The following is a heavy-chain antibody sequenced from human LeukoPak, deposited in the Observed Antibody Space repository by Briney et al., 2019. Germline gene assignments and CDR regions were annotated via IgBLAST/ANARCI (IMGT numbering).Heavy chain of an antibody. CDR1: GGSISSSSYY. CDR3: ARVAVTMVRGVIITD. CDR2: IYYSGST. D-gene: IGHD3-10*01. V-gene: IGHV4-39*07. Sequence: SETLSLTCTVSGGSISSSSYYWGWIRQPPGKGLEWIGSIYYSGSTYYNPSLKSRVTISVDTSKNQFSLKLSSVTAADTAVYYCARVAVTMVRGVIITDWGQGTLVTVSS. J-gene: IGHJ4*02.